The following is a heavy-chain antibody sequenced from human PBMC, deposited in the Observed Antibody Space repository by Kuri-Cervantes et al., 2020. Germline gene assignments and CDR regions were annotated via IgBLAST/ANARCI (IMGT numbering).Heavy chain of an antibody. J-gene: IGHJ6*02. CDR2: ISSSGGTI. CDR3: AREWRVLLWFGEPRYGMDV. V-gene: IGHV3-11*04. D-gene: IGHD3-10*01. Sequence: GESLKISCAASGFTFSDYYMSWIRQAPGKGLEWVSYISSSGGTIYYADSVRGRFTISRDNAKNSLYLQMNSLRDEDTAVYYCAREWRVLLWFGEPRYGMDVWGQGTTVTVSS. CDR1: GFTFSDYY.